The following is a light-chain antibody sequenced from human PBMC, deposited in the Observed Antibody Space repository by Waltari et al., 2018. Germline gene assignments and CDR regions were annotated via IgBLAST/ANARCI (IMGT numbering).Light chain of an antibody. CDR3: MQALEFPYS. J-gene: IGKJ2*03. Sequence: DIVMTQTPLSLPVTLGEPASISCRSSQSLLDSEDGNTYLEWYLQKQGQYPQLLIYEVSNRASGVPDRFSGSGSDTDFTLKISRVEAEDVGVYYCMQALEFPYSFGQGTKVEIK. CDR1: QSLLDSEDGNTY. V-gene: IGKV2-40*01. CDR2: EVS.